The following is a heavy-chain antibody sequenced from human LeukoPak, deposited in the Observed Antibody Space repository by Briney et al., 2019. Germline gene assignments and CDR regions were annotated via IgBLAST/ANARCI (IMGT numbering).Heavy chain of an antibody. V-gene: IGHV3-30*04. J-gene: IGHJ4*02. CDR2: ISYDGSNK. CDR3: AKVKTDILIPDS. CDR1: GFTFSSYA. D-gene: IGHD2-21*02. Sequence: GGSLRLSCAASGFTFSSYAMHWVRQAPGKGLEWVAVISYDGSNKYYADSVKGRFTISRDNSKNTLYLQMNSPTSADTAVYYCAKVKTDILIPDSWGQGTLVTVSS.